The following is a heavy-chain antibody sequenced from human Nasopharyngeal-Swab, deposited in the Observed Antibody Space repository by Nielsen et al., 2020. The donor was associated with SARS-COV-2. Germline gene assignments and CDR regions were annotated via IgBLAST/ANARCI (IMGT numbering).Heavy chain of an antibody. CDR2: ISYDGSNK. Sequence: WSRQAPGKGLEWVAVISYDGSNKYYADSVKGRFTISRDNSKNTLYLQMNSLRAEDTAVYYCARPYSGSYFHGMDVWGQGTTVTVSS. D-gene: IGHD1-26*01. J-gene: IGHJ6*02. CDR3: ARPYSGSYFHGMDV. V-gene: IGHV3-30-3*01.